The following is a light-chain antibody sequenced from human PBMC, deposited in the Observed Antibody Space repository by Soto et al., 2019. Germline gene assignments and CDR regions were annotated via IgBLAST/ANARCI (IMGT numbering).Light chain of an antibody. CDR1: QSVSNS. V-gene: IGKV3-11*01. Sequence: EIVLTQSPVTLSLSPGERATLSCRASQSVSNSLVWFQQKPGQAPRLLIYDASNRATGIPARFSGSGSGTDFTLTISSLEPEDFVVYYCQQRSNWPLTFGGGTKVHIK. J-gene: IGKJ4*01. CDR3: QQRSNWPLT. CDR2: DAS.